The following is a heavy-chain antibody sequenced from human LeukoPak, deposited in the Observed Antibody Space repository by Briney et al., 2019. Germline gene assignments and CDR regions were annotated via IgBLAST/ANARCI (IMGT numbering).Heavy chain of an antibody. Sequence: GASVKVSCKASGGTFSSYAISWVRQAPGQGLEWMGGIIPIFGTANYAQKFQGRVTITADESTSTAYMELSSLRSEDTAVYYCARVLASYGDPPAFDYWGQGTLVPVSS. CDR1: GGTFSSYA. V-gene: IGHV1-69*13. CDR3: ARVLASYGDPPAFDY. CDR2: IIPIFGTA. J-gene: IGHJ4*02. D-gene: IGHD4-17*01.